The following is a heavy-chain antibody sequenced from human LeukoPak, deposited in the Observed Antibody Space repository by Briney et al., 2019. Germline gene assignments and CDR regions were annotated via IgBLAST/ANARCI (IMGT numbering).Heavy chain of an antibody. CDR1: GYTFTGYY. CDR2: INPNSGGT. D-gene: IGHD6-13*01. Sequence: ASVKVSCKASGYTFTGYYMHWVRQAPGQGLEWMGWINPNSGGTNYAQKFQGRVTMTRDTSISTAYMELSRLRSDDTAVYYCARVSSWYVGFGPWGQGTLVTVSS. V-gene: IGHV1-2*02. CDR3: ARVSSWYVGFGP. J-gene: IGHJ5*02.